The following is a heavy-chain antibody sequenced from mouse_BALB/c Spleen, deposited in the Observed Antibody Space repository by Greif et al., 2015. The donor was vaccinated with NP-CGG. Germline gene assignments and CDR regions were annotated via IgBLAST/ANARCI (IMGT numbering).Heavy chain of an antibody. J-gene: IGHJ4*01. CDR1: GYALSSSW. D-gene: IGHD2-10*02. V-gene: IGHV1-82*01. Sequence: QVQLQQPGPELVKPGASVKISCKASGYALSSSWMNWVKQRPGQGLEWIGRIYPGDGDTNYNGKFKGKATLTADKSSSTAYMQLSSLTSVDSAVYFCARKGEYGNYGATDYWGQGTSVTVSS. CDR3: ARKGEYGNYGATDY. CDR2: IYPGDGDT.